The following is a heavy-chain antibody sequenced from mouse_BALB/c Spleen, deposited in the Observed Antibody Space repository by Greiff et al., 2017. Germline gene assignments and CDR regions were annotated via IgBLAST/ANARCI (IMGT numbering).Heavy chain of an antibody. Sequence: EVQLVESGGGLVQPGGSLKLSCAASGFTFSSYTMSWVRQTPEKRLEWVAYISNGGGSTYYPDTVKGRFTISRDNAKNTLYLQMSSLKSEDTAMYYCARDTSYDYDYYAMDYWGQGTSVTVSS. D-gene: IGHD2-4*01. V-gene: IGHV5-12-2*01. CDR2: ISNGGGST. CDR1: GFTFSSYT. CDR3: ARDTSYDYDYYAMDY. J-gene: IGHJ4*01.